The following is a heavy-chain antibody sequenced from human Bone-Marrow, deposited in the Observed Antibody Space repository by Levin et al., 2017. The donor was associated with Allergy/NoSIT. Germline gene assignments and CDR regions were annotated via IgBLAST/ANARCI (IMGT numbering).Heavy chain of an antibody. J-gene: IGHJ6*02. CDR1: GFTFSYYG. V-gene: IGHV3-33*01. D-gene: IGHD3-3*01. Sequence: PGGSLRLSCEASGFTFSYYGMYWVRQVPGKGLEWLAVIWYDGSYQYYAESVKGRFTISRDNSKNTVYLQMRSLRAEDTAVYYCARGDGGVRYYYLGMDVWGQGTRVTVSS. CDR2: IWYDGSYQ. CDR3: ARGDGGVRYYYLGMDV.